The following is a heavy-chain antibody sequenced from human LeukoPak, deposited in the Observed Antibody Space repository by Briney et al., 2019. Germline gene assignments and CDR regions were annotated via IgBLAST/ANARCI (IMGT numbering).Heavy chain of an antibody. V-gene: IGHV3-23*01. D-gene: IGHD1-14*01. CDR1: GFTFSSYA. Sequence: GGSLRLSCAASGFTFSSYAMSWVRQAPGKGLEWVSGIGGSGGSTYYADSVKGRFTISRDNSKNSLSLEMDSLRTEDTALYYCAKDGKNHFDYWGQGTLVTVSS. J-gene: IGHJ4*02. CDR3: AKDGKNHFDY. CDR2: IGGSGGST.